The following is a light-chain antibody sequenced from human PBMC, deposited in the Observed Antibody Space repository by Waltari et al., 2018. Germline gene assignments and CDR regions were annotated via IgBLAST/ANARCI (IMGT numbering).Light chain of an antibody. J-gene: IGLJ1*01. CDR3: QTWDSNIFV. CDR1: HLGSKW. Sequence: SFELTQPSSVSVSPGQTASIACSGDHLGSKWTSWYQQKAGQSPFLVIYADSERPSGVPGRFSAARAGDTVTLNISGTQDLDEADYYCQTWDSNIFVFGPGTKVTVL. V-gene: IGLV3-1*01. CDR2: ADS.